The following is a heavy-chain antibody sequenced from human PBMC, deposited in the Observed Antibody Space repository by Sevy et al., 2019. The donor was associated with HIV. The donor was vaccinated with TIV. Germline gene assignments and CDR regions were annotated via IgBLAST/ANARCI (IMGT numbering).Heavy chain of an antibody. J-gene: IGHJ4*02. CDR3: AREEPYSTPPAFDY. V-gene: IGHV3-30-3*01. Sequence: GGSLRLSCAASGFTFSSYAMHWVRQAPGKGLEWVAVISYDGSNKYYADSVKGRFTISRDNSKNTLYLQMNSLRAEDTAVYYCAREEPYSTPPAFDYWGQGTLVTVSS. CDR2: ISYDGSNK. CDR1: GFTFSSYA. D-gene: IGHD6-13*01.